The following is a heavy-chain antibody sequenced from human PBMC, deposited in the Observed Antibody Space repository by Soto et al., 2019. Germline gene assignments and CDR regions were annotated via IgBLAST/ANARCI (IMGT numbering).Heavy chain of an antibody. CDR2: IIPIFGTA. D-gene: IGHD3-22*01. V-gene: IGHV1-69*13. Sequence: SVKVSCKASGGTFSSYAISWVRQAPGQGLEWMGGIIPIFGTANYAQKFQGRVTITADESTSTAYMELSSLRSEDTAVYYCARDYYVSSGYITRNWFDPRGQGTLVTRSS. CDR1: GGTFSSYA. J-gene: IGHJ5*02. CDR3: ARDYYVSSGYITRNWFDP.